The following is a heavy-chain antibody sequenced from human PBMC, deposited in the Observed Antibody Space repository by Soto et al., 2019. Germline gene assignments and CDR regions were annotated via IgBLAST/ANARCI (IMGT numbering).Heavy chain of an antibody. V-gene: IGHV3-74*01. D-gene: IGHD1-26*01. CDR2: ITSDGSTT. Sequence: EVQLVESGGGLVQPGGSLRLSCAASGFTFSNYWMHWIRQAPGRGLEWVSRITSDGSTTSYADSVKGRFTISRDHAKNTLYLQMNTLRAEVMAVYFCARVVGTISRNWYFDLWGRGTLVTVSS. CDR1: GFTFSNYW. CDR3: ARVVGTISRNWYFDL. J-gene: IGHJ2*01.